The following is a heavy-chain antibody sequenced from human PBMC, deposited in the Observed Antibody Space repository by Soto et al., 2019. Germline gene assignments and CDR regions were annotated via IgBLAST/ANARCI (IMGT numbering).Heavy chain of an antibody. V-gene: IGHV4-34*01. J-gene: IGHJ6*02. CDR1: GGSFSGYY. Sequence: SETLSLTSAVYGGSFSGYYWSWIRQPPGKGLEWIGEINHSGSTNYNPSLKSRVTISVDTSKNQFSLKLSSVTAADTAVYYCARSPLLPYCSSTSCYYYYYGMDVWGQGTTVT. CDR2: INHSGST. D-gene: IGHD2-2*01. CDR3: ARSPLLPYCSSTSCYYYYYGMDV.